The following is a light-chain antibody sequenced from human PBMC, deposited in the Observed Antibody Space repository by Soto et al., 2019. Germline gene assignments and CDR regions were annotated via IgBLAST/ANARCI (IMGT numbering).Light chain of an antibody. CDR3: SSFASSSTPFV. Sequence: QSALTQPASVSGSPGQSITISCTGTSSDVAFYNHVSWYQQHPGKAPKLLIYEVNNRPSGVPHRFSGSKSGNTASLTISGLQAEDEADYYCSSFASSSTPFVFGTGTKVTVL. V-gene: IGLV2-14*01. CDR2: EVN. CDR1: SSDVAFYNH. J-gene: IGLJ1*01.